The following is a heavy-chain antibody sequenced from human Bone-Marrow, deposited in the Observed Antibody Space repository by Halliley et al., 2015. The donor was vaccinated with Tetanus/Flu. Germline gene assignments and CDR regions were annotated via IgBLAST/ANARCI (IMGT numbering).Heavy chain of an antibody. CDR3: ARAGPSFGGDYDSSGYQQGTWLDP. Sequence: SLRLSCAASGFTFSDYYMVWIRQAPGKGLEWVSYISTFSTYTSYAGSVEGRFTVSRDNGRNSLYLQMNSLRAEDTAVYYCARAGPSFGGDYDSSGYQQGTWLDPWGQGALVTVSS. V-gene: IGHV3-11*06. J-gene: IGHJ5*02. D-gene: IGHD3-22*01. CDR2: ISTFSTYT. CDR1: GFTFSDYY.